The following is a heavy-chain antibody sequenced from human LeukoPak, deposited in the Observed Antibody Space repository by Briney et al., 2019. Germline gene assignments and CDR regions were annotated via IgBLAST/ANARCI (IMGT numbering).Heavy chain of an antibody. V-gene: IGHV1-2*02. D-gene: IGHD3-22*01. CDR1: GYTFTGYY. CDR3: ARATFYYDSGGYYDAFDI. Sequence: ASVKVSCKASGYTFTGYYMNWVRQAPGQGLEWMGWINPNSGDTIYVQEFQGRVTMTWDTSISTAYMELSRLRSDDTAVYYCARATFYYDSGGYYDAFDIWGQGTVVTVSS. J-gene: IGHJ3*02. CDR2: INPNSGDT.